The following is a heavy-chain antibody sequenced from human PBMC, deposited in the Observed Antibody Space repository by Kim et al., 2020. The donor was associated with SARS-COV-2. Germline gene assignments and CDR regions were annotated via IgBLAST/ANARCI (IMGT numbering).Heavy chain of an antibody. CDR3: TKEGDSRAYYSAYFDP. J-gene: IGHJ4*02. CDR2: ISYDGSVQ. CDR1: GFTFSSYG. V-gene: IGHV3-30*18. Sequence: GGSLRLSCAASGFTFSSYGMHWVRQAPGKGLEWVAVISYDGSVQYYADSVKGRFTISRDSSKNTLYLQMSSLRAEDTAVYYCTKEGDSRAYYSAYFDPWGQGTLVTVSS. D-gene: IGHD3-22*01.